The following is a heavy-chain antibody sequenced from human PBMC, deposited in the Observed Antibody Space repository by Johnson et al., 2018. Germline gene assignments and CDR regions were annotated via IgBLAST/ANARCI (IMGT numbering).Heavy chain of an antibody. CDR1: GFTFDDYA. CDR3: AKSAWLDAFDI. D-gene: IGHD5-12*01. V-gene: IGHV3-23*04. CDR2: ISGSGGSP. Sequence: EVQLVESGGGLVQXGRSLRLSCAASGFTFDDYAMHWVRQAPGKGLEWVSGISGSGGSPYYADSVKGRFTISRDNSKNTLYLQRNSLSAEDTAVYYCAKSAWLDAFDIWGQGTMVTVSS. J-gene: IGHJ3*02.